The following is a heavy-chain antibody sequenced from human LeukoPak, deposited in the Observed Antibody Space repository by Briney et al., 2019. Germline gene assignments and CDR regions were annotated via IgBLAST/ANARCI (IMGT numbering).Heavy chain of an antibody. CDR1: GFTFSNAW. CDR2: IKSKTDGGTT. V-gene: IGHV3-15*07. D-gene: IGHD2-2*01. J-gene: IGHJ3*02. CDR3: ARDKGCSSTSCQDAFDI. Sequence: GGSLRLSCAASGFTFSNAWMYWVRQAPGKGLEWVGRIKSKTDGGTTDYAAPVKGRFTISRDDSKNTLHLQMNSLRAEDTAVYYCARDKGCSSTSCQDAFDIWGQGTMVTVSS.